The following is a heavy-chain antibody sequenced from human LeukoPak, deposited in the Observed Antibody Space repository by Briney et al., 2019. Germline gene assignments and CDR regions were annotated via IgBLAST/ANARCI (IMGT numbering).Heavy chain of an antibody. CDR2: INHSGST. CDR1: GGSFSGYY. J-gene: IGHJ4*02. CDR3: ASGTGSQDY. V-gene: IGHV4-34*01. Sequence: SETLSPTCAVYGGSFSGYYWSWIRQPPGKGLEWIGEINHSGSTNYNPSLKSRVTISVDTSKNQFSLKLSSVTAADTAVYYCASGTGSQDYWGQGTLVTVSS. D-gene: IGHD3-9*01.